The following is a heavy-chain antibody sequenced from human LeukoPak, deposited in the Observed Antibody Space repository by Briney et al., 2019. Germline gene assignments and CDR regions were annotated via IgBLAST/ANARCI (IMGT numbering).Heavy chain of an antibody. CDR1: GFTFSSYA. Sequence: PGGSLRLSCAASGFTFSSYAMHWVRQAPGKGLEWVAVISYDGSNKYYADSVKGRFTISRDNSKNTLYLQMNSLRAEDTAVYYCARESYYGMDVWGQGTTVTASS. CDR2: ISYDGSNK. CDR3: ARESYYGMDV. V-gene: IGHV3-30-3*01. J-gene: IGHJ6*02.